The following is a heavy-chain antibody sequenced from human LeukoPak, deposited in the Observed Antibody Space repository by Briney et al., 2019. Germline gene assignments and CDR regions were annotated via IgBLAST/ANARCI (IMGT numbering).Heavy chain of an antibody. V-gene: IGHV1-46*01. D-gene: IGHD6-13*01. CDR3: ARTVGKQQLGFDY. CDR2: INPSGGST. J-gene: IGHJ4*02. Sequence: ASVKVSCKASGYTFTSYYMHWVRQAPGQGLEWMGIINPSGGSTSYAQKFQGRVTMTRDMSTSTVYTELSSLRSEDTAVYYCARTVGKQQLGFDYWGQGTLVTVSS. CDR1: GYTFTSYY.